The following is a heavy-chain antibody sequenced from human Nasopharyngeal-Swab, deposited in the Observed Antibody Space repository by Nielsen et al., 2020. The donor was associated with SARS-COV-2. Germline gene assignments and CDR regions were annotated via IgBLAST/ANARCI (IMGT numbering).Heavy chain of an antibody. CDR3: AGGRDGYTNYYYYYGMDV. CDR2: IYYSGST. Sequence: WIRQPPGKGLEWIGYIYYSGSTNYNPSLKSRVTISVDTSKNQFSLKLSSVTDADTAVYYCAGGRDGYTNYYYYYGMDVWGQGTTVTVSS. J-gene: IGHJ6*02. D-gene: IGHD5-24*01. V-gene: IGHV4-59*01.